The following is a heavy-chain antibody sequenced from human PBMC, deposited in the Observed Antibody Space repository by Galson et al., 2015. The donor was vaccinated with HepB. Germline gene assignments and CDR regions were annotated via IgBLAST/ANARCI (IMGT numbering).Heavy chain of an antibody. CDR3: ARCPFRNYYDSGTYFDF. CDR1: DFSFSSYS. Sequence: SLRLSCAASDFSFSSYSFNWVRQAPGKGLQWISYISSGGENIYYADSVKGRFTISRDNAKNSLYLQMNSLRADDTAVYYCARCPFRNYYDSGTYFDFWGQGTPVTVSP. V-gene: IGHV3-48*01. D-gene: IGHD3-10*01. J-gene: IGHJ4*02. CDR2: ISSGGENI.